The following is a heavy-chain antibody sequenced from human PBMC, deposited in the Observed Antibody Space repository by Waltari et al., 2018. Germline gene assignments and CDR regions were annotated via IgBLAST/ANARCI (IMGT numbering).Heavy chain of an antibody. CDR2: INHSGST. J-gene: IGHJ4*02. CDR1: GGSFSGYY. D-gene: IGHD3-22*01. V-gene: IGHV4-34*01. CDR3: AGFLYYDSSGYNGN. Sequence: QVQLQQWGAGLLKPSETLSLTCAVYGGSFSGYYWSWIRQPPGKGLEWIGEINHSGSTNYNPSLKSRVTISVDTSKNQFSLKLSSVTAADTAVYYCAGFLYYDSSGYNGNWGQGTLVTVSS.